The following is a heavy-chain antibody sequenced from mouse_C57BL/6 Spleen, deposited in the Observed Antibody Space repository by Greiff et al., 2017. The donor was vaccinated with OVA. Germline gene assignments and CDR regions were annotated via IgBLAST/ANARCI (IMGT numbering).Heavy chain of an antibody. Sequence: QVQLQQSDAELVQPGASVTISCKVSGYTFTNHTIHWMTQRPEQGLEWIGYIYTRDGSTKYNAKFKGKATLTADTSSSTAYMQLNSLTSEDTTGDVGAREAYYCGSSNQVAYWGQGTLVTVSA. V-gene: IGHV1-78*01. D-gene: IGHD1-1*01. J-gene: IGHJ3*01. CDR3: AREAYYCGSSNQVAY. CDR1: GYTFTNHT. CDR2: IYTRDGST.